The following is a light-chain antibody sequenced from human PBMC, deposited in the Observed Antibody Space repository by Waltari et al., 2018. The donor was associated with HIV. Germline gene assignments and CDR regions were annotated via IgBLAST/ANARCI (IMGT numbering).Light chain of an antibody. V-gene: IGKV3-15*01. CDR2: GAT. J-gene: IGKJ4*01. CDR3: QQYNHWPLT. CDR1: QSVVGD. Sequence: ETVMTQSPDILSVSPGERPTLSCRASQSVVGDVAWYQQKPVQATRLLIYGATSRATGIPARFSASGSGTEFILTISSLQSEYFAVYFCQQYNHWPLTFGVGTKVEIK.